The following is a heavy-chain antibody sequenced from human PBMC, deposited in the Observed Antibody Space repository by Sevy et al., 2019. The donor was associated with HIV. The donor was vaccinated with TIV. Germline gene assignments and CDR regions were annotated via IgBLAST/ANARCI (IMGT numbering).Heavy chain of an antibody. V-gene: IGHV3-74*01. Sequence: GGSLRLSCAASGFTFSTYWMHWVRQVPGNGLVWVSRINSDGSNTNYADSVKGRFTTSRDNAKNTVYLQMNSLRADDTALYFCGREMISMVPGVPDAFDIWGHGTMVTVSS. J-gene: IGHJ3*02. D-gene: IGHD3-10*01. CDR3: GREMISMVPGVPDAFDI. CDR2: INSDGSNT. CDR1: GFTFSTYW.